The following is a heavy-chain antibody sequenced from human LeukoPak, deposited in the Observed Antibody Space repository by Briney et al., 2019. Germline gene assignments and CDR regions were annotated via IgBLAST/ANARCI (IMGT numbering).Heavy chain of an antibody. CDR3: ARVLPDTSSWYSGDWYFDL. Sequence: GGSLRLSCAASGFTFSDYTIYWVRQAPGKGLEYVSAIHNDGGSTYYANSVKGRFTISSDTSKNTLYLQMGSLKTEDMAIYYCARVLPDTSSWYSGDWYFDLWGRGTLVTVSS. D-gene: IGHD6-13*01. V-gene: IGHV3-64*01. CDR1: GFTFSDYT. CDR2: IHNDGGST. J-gene: IGHJ2*01.